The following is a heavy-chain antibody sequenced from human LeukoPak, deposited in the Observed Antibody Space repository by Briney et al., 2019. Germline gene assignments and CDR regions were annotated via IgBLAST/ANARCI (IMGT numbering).Heavy chain of an antibody. J-gene: IGHJ6*04. CDR3: AELGITMIGGV. CDR1: GFTFSSYS. V-gene: IGHV3-21*01. CDR2: ISSSSSYI. Sequence: GGSLRLSCAASGFTFSSYSMNWVRQAPGKGLEWVSSISSSSSYIYYADSVKGRFTISRDNAKNTLYLQMISLRAEDTAVYYCAELGITMIGGVWGKGTMVTISS. D-gene: IGHD3-10*02.